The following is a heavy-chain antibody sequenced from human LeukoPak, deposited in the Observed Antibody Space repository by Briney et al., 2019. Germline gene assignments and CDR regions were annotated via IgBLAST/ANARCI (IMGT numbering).Heavy chain of an antibody. Sequence: SETLSLTCTVSGGSISSYYWSWIRQPPGKGPEWIGYIYHSGSTNYNPSLKSRVTISLDTSKNQFSLKLRSVTAADTAVYYCASRSGSYSDAFDIWGQGTMVTVSS. D-gene: IGHD3-10*01. CDR3: ASRSGSYSDAFDI. CDR2: IYHSGST. J-gene: IGHJ3*02. V-gene: IGHV4-59*08. CDR1: GGSISSYY.